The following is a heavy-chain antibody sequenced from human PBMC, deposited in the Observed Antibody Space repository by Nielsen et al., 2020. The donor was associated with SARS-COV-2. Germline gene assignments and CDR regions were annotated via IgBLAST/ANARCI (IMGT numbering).Heavy chain of an antibody. Sequence: GESLKISCAASGFTFSSYGMHWVRQAPGKGLEWVAVIWYDGSNKYYADSVKGRFTISRDNSKNTLYLQMNSLRAEDTAVYYCARGAEWQWLVGGFFDYWGQGTLVTVSS. CDR1: GFTFSSYG. CDR3: ARGAEWQWLVGGFFDY. J-gene: IGHJ4*02. CDR2: IWYDGSNK. V-gene: IGHV3-33*01. D-gene: IGHD6-19*01.